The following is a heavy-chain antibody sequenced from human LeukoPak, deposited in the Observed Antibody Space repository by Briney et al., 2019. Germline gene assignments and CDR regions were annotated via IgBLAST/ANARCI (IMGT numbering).Heavy chain of an antibody. V-gene: IGHV1-69*13. CDR3: ARGEQQLVGPYYFDY. CDR2: ISPIFGTA. D-gene: IGHD6-13*01. CDR1: GGTFSSYA. J-gene: IGHJ4*02. Sequence: SLKVSCKASGGTFSSYAISWVRQAPGQGLELMGSISPIFGTANYYKKFQGRVTITADDSTSTAYMELSSLRSEDTAVYYSARGEQQLVGPYYFDYWGQGTLVTVSS.